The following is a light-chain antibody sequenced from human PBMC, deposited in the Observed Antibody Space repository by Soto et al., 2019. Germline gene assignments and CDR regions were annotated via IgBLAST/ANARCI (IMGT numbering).Light chain of an antibody. CDR3: QQFGNSPYT. J-gene: IGKJ2*01. Sequence: EVVLTQSPGTLSLSPGERATLSCRASQVVKSRYLVWYQHKPGQAPRLLMYDTSSRATGIPDRFTGSGSGTDFTLTISRLEPEDFAVYYCQQFGNSPYTFGQGTKLQIK. CDR1: QVVKSRY. CDR2: DTS. V-gene: IGKV3-20*01.